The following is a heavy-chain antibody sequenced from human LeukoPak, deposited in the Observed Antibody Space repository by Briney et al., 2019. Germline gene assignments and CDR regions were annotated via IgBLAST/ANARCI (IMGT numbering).Heavy chain of an antibody. CDR1: GFSFSIYD. CDR2: ISARGDST. Sequence: PGGSLRLSCVASGFSFSIYDMSWVRQAPGKGLEWVSGISARGDSTYYADSVKGRFTISRDNSKNTLFLQMNSLRAEDTAVYYCAKLPMYTSGWFPPTKWGQGTLVTVSS. CDR3: AKLPMYTSGWFPPTK. V-gene: IGHV3-23*01. J-gene: IGHJ4*02. D-gene: IGHD6-19*01.